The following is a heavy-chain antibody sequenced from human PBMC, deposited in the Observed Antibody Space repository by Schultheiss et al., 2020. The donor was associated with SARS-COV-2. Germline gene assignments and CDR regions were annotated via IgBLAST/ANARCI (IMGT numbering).Heavy chain of an antibody. Sequence: GGSLRLSCAASGFTFSDYYMSWIRQAPGKGLEWVSYISSSGSTIYYADSVKGRFTISRDNSKNTLYLQMNSLRAEDTAVYYCAREEWAVAGMSAFDIWGQGTMVTVSS. V-gene: IGHV3-11*04. CDR1: GFTFSDYY. CDR2: ISSSGSTI. CDR3: AREEWAVAGMSAFDI. J-gene: IGHJ3*02. D-gene: IGHD6-19*01.